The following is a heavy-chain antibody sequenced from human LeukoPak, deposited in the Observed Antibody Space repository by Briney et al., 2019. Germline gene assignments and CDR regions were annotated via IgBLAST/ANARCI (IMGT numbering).Heavy chain of an antibody. D-gene: IGHD3-10*01. J-gene: IGHJ4*02. V-gene: IGHV3-48*04. CDR2: ISRSSSTI. CDR1: GFTFSRYS. Sequence: GGSLRLSCAASGFTFSRYSMNWVRQAPGKGLEWVSYISRSSSTIHYADSVKGRFTISRDNAKSSLYLQMNSLRAEDTAVYYCARDRGSGSTPYDYWGQGTLVTVSS. CDR3: ARDRGSGSTPYDY.